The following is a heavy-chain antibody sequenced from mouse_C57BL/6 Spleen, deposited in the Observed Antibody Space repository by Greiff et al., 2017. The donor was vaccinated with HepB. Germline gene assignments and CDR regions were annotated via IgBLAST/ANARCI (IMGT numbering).Heavy chain of an antibody. D-gene: IGHD3-2*02. CDR2: ISYDGSN. V-gene: IGHV3-6*01. CDR1: GYSITSGYS. J-gene: IGHJ3*01. Sequence: EVQLVESGPGLVKPSQSLSLTCSVTGYSITSGYSWTWIRQFPGNKLEWMGYISYDGSNNYNPSLKNRISITRDTSKNQFFLKLNSVTTEDTATYYCATDSSGPFAYWGQVTLVTVSA. CDR3: ATDSSGPFAY.